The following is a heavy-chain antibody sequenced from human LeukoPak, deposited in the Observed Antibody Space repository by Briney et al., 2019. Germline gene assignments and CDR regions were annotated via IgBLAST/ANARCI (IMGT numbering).Heavy chain of an antibody. CDR2: VHTSGST. D-gene: IGHD4-23*01. CDR1: GGSIYTYY. CDR3: ARDGGGNRNFDY. J-gene: IGHJ4*02. V-gene: IGHV4-4*07. Sequence: SETLSLTCDVSGGSIYTYYWNWIRQPAGKGLEWIGRVHTSGSTTYNPSLKSRLTLSQDTSKNQVYLRLTSVTAADTAVYYCARDGGGNRNFDYWGQGTLVTVSS.